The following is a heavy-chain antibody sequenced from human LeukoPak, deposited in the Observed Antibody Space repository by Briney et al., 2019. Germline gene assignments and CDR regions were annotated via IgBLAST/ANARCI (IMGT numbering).Heavy chain of an antibody. CDR3: ARDHQRVWSGYTNYYYYMDV. CDR1: GFTFSSYS. D-gene: IGHD3-3*01. J-gene: IGHJ6*03. V-gene: IGHV3-21*01. CDR2: ISSSSSYI. Sequence: GGSLRLSCAASGFTFSSYSMNWVRQAPGKGLEWVSSISSSSSYIYYADSVKGRFTISRDNAKNSLYLQMNSLRAEDTAVYYCARDHQRVWSGYTNYYYYMDVWGKGTTVTVSS.